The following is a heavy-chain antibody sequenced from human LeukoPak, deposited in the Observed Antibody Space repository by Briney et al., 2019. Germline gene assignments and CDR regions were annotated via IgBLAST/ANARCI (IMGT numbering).Heavy chain of an antibody. CDR2: IIPIFGTA. D-gene: IGHD4-17*01. CDR1: EGTFSSYA. Sequence: EASVKVSCKASEGTFSSYAISWVRQAPGQGLEWMGGIIPIFGTANYAQKFQGRVTITADESTSTAYMELSSLRSEDTAVYYCTKYGHSPYFDSWGQGTLVTVSS. J-gene: IGHJ4*02. CDR3: TKYGHSPYFDS. V-gene: IGHV1-69*13.